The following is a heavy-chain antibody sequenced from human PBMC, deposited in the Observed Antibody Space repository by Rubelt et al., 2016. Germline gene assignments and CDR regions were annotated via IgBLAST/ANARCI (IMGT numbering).Heavy chain of an antibody. CDR1: GYTFTSYY. Sequence: QVQLVQSGAEVKKPGASVKVSCKASGYTFTSYYMHWVRQAPGQGLEWMGIINPSGGSTSYAKKCQGRVTMTRETSTSTVYMELSSLRSEDTAVYYCARNHYSSSWYLNPWGQGTLVTVSS. D-gene: IGHD6-13*01. J-gene: IGHJ5*02. CDR2: INPSGGST. CDR3: ARNHYSSSWYLNP. V-gene: IGHV1-46*01.